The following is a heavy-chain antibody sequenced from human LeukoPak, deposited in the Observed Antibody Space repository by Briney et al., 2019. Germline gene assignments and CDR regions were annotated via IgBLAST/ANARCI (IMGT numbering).Heavy chain of an antibody. Sequence: GGSLRLSCAASGFTFSSYGMHWVRQAPGKGLEWVAFIRYDGSNKYYADSVKGRFTISRDNSKNTLYLQMNSLRVEDAAVYYCSKDLTSDFGGDLDPWGQGTLVTVSS. CDR2: IRYDGSNK. CDR3: SKDLTSDFGGDLDP. D-gene: IGHD3-10*01. V-gene: IGHV3-30*02. J-gene: IGHJ5*02. CDR1: GFTFSSYG.